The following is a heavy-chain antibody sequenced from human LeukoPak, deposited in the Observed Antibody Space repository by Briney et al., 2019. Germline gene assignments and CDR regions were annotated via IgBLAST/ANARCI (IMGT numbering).Heavy chain of an antibody. CDR1: GYMFTGYY. V-gene: IGHV1-2*02. Sequence: ASVKVSCKASGYMFTGYYIHWVRQAPGQGLEWMGWMNPNSGNTGYAQKFQGRVTMTRDTSISTAYMELSRLRSDDTAAYYCARGGLQTWYYYMDVWGKGTTVTVSS. CDR2: MNPNSGNT. J-gene: IGHJ6*03. CDR3: ARGGLQTWYYYMDV.